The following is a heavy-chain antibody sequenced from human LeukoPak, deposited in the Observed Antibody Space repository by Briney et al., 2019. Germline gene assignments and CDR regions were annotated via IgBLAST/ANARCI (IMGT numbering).Heavy chain of an antibody. V-gene: IGHV1-18*01. D-gene: IGHD5-18*01. CDR2: ISAYNGNT. CDR1: RYTFTSYG. CDR3: ARGEYGYGYAFDY. J-gene: IGHJ4*02. Sequence: ASVNVSFKASRYTFTSYGISWVGQAPGQGLEWMGWISAYNGNTNYAQKLQGRVTMTTDTSTSTAYMELRSLRSDDTAVYYCARGEYGYGYAFDYWGQGTLVTVSS.